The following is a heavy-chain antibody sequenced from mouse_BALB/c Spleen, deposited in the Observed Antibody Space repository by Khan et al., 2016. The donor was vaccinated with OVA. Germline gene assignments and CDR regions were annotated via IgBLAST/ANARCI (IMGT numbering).Heavy chain of an antibody. J-gene: IGHJ2*01. Sequence: VQLQQSGPGLVKPSQSLSLTCTVSGYSITSGYAWNWIRQFPGNKLEWMGYISYSGGTSYNPSLKSRISFTLDTSKNQSFLQLNSVTTEDTATYSCARGHYYGYYFDYWGQGTPLTVSS. V-gene: IGHV3-2*02. CDR1: GYSITSGYA. CDR2: ISYSGGT. D-gene: IGHD1-2*01. CDR3: ARGHYYGYYFDY.